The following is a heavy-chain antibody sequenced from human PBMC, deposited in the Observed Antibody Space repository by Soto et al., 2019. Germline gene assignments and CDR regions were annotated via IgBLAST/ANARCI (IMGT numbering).Heavy chain of an antibody. Sequence: GWSLRLSCAASGFTFSSYAMSWVRQAPGKGLEWVSAISGSGGSTYYADSVKGRFTISRDNSKNTLYLQMNSLRAEDTAVYYCAICSPCGGREGYYYYGRDVWGQGTTATV. D-gene: IGHD2-21*01. J-gene: IGHJ6*02. CDR2: ISGSGGST. CDR3: AICSPCGGREGYYYYGRDV. CDR1: GFTFSSYA. V-gene: IGHV3-23*01.